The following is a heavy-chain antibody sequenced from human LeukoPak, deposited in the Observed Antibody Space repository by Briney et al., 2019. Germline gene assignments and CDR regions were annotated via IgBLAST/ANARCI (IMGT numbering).Heavy chain of an antibody. J-gene: IGHJ4*02. CDR1: GYTFTGYY. Sequence: ASVKVSCKASGYTFTGYYMHWVRQAPGQGLEWMGWINPNSGGTNYAQKFQGRVTMTRDTSISTAYMELSRLRSDDTAVYYCARVRVWYQLPIDYWGQGTLVTVSS. V-gene: IGHV1-2*02. CDR3: ARVRVWYQLPIDY. CDR2: INPNSGGT. D-gene: IGHD2-2*01.